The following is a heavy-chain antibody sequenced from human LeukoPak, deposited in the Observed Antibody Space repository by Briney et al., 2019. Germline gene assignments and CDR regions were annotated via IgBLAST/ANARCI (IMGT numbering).Heavy chain of an antibody. D-gene: IGHD5-24*01. J-gene: IGHJ3*02. V-gene: IGHV3-21*01. CDR2: ISSSSSYI. CDR3: ARDFAEIDAFDI. Sequence: SISSSSSYIYYADSVKGRFTISRDNAKNSLYLQMNSLRAEDTAVYYCARDFAEIDAFDIWGQGTMVTVSS.